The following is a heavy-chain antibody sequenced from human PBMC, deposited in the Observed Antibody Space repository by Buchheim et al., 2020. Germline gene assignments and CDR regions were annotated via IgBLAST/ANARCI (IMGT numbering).Heavy chain of an antibody. CDR2: LSSSSSTI. CDR1: GFTFSSYS. J-gene: IGHJ6*02. Sequence: EVQLVESGGGLVQPGGSLRLSCAASGFTFSSYSMNWVRQAPGKGLEWVSYLSSSSSTIYYADSVKGRFTISRDNAKNSLYLQMNSLRDEDTAVYYCARDFGYCSGGSCYPTYYYYGMDVWGQGTT. V-gene: IGHV3-48*02. D-gene: IGHD2-15*01. CDR3: ARDFGYCSGGSCYPTYYYYGMDV.